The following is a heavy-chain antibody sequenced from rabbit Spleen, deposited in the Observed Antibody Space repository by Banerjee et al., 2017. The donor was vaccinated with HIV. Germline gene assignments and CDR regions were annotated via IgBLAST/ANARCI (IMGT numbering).Heavy chain of an antibody. Sequence: QSLEESGGGLVQPEGSLALTCKASGFSFSSNDYICWVRQAPGKGLEWISCIAGSSSGFTYSATWAKGRFTISKTSSTTVTLQMTSLTAADTATYFCARDLVGVIGWNFNLWGPGTLVTVS. D-gene: IGHD1-1*01. J-gene: IGHJ4*01. CDR2: IAGSSSGFT. V-gene: IGHV1S40*01. CDR1: GFSFSSNDY. CDR3: ARDLVGVIGWNFNL.